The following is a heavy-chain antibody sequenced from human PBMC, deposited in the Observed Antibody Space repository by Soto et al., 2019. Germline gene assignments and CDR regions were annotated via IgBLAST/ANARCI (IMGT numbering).Heavy chain of an antibody. V-gene: IGHV1-3*01. J-gene: IGHJ4*02. D-gene: IGHD6-13*01. CDR3: ARVSLRGSSWSYYFDY. CDR1: GYTFTSYA. CDR2: INAGNGNT. Sequence: QVQLVQSGAEVKKPGASVKVSCKASGYTFTSYAMHWVRQAPGQRLEWMGWINAGNGNTKYSQKFQGRVTITRDTSASTAYMELSRLRSEDTAVYYCARVSLRGSSWSYYFDYWGQGTLVTVSS.